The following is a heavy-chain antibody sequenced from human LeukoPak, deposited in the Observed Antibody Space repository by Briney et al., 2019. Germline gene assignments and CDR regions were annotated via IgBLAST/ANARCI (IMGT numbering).Heavy chain of an antibody. V-gene: IGHV3-74*01. Sequence: QSGGSLRLSCEASRFTFSNYWMHWVRQAPGKGLVWVSRLNSDGSITGYADPVKGRFTISRDNSKNTLYLQMNSLRAEDTAVYYCATDFWSGYYTVQHWGQGTLVTVSS. D-gene: IGHD3-3*01. CDR1: RFTFSNYW. CDR2: LNSDGSIT. J-gene: IGHJ1*01. CDR3: ATDFWSGYYTVQH.